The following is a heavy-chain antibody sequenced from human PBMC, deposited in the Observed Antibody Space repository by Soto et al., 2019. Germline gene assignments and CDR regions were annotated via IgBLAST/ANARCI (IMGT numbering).Heavy chain of an antibody. J-gene: IGHJ4*02. D-gene: IGHD6-19*01. CDR2: ISWNSGSI. Sequence: EVQLVESGGGLVQPGRSLRLSCAASGFTFDDYAMHWVRKAPGKGLEWVSGISWNSGSIGYAVSVKGRFTISRDNAKNSLYLQMNILRAEDTALYYCAKDRGLVLSFYFDYWGQGTLVTVSS. V-gene: IGHV3-9*01. CDR3: AKDRGLVLSFYFDY. CDR1: GFTFDDYA.